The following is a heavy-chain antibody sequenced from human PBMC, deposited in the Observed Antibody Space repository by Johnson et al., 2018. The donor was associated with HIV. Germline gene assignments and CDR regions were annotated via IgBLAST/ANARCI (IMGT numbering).Heavy chain of an antibody. D-gene: IGHD6-13*01. V-gene: IGHV3-30*18. Sequence: QVQLVESGGGVVQPGRSLRLSCVASGFTFTNAWMHWVRQAPGKGLEWVGRFTISRDNAKNTLYLQMNSLRAEDTAVYYCAKDWGIAAAGTDAFDIWGQGTMVTVSS. J-gene: IGHJ3*02. CDR1: GFTFTNAW. CDR3: AKDWGIAAAGTDAFDI.